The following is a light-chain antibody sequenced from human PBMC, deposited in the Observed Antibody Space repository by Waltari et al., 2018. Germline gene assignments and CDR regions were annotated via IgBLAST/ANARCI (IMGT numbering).Light chain of an antibody. Sequence: DIQMTQSPSSLSASVGDRVTITCRASQRISSYLNWYQQKPGKAPKLLIYAASSLQSGVPSRFSCSGSGTDFTLTISSLQPEDFATYYCQQSYSTPLTFGPGTKVDIK. CDR1: QRISSY. CDR3: QQSYSTPLT. CDR2: AAS. V-gene: IGKV1-39*01. J-gene: IGKJ3*01.